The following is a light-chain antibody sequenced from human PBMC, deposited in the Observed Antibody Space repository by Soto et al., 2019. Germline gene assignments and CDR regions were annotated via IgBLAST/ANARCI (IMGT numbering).Light chain of an antibody. V-gene: IGKV3-15*01. J-gene: IGKJ1*01. CDR3: QQSTNWPHT. CDR2: GAS. CDR1: HSIASN. Sequence: EIVMTQSPATLSVSPGERATLSCRASHSIASNLAWYQQKPGQAPRLLIYGASTRATGVPARFSGSGSGTEFTLTISSLQSEDFAVYYCQQSTNWPHTFGQGTKVEIK.